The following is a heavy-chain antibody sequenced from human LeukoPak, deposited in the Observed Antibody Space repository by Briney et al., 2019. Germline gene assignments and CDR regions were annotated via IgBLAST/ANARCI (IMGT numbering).Heavy chain of an antibody. CDR1: GFIFGSYS. CDR3: ARDGVQAGTPFYFYL. Sequence: QPGGSLRLSCSASGFIFGSYSMNWVRQAPGKGLQWVSYISGSSTNVFYSDSVKGRFTISRDNDENSLYLQMNSLRAEDTGVYFCARDGVQAGTPFYFYLWGQGDLVNVSS. CDR2: ISGSSTNV. D-gene: IGHD2-15*01. V-gene: IGHV3-48*01. J-gene: IGHJ4*01.